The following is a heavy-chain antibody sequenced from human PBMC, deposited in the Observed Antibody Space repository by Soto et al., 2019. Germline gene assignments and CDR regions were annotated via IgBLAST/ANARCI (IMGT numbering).Heavy chain of an antibody. CDR1: GFTFSSYG. D-gene: IGHD6-6*01. CDR3: ASGEYSSSSYLIDY. Sequence: QVQLVESGGGVVQPGRSLRLSCAASGFTFSSYGMHWVRQAPGKGLEWVAVIWYDGSNKYYADSVKGRFTISRDNSKNTLYLQMNSLRAEDTAVYYCASGEYSSSSYLIDYWGQGTLVTVSS. CDR2: IWYDGSNK. J-gene: IGHJ4*02. V-gene: IGHV3-33*01.